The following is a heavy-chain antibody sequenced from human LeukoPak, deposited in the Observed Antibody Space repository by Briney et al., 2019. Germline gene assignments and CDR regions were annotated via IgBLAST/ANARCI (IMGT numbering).Heavy chain of an antibody. D-gene: IGHD5-18*01. J-gene: IGHJ4*02. V-gene: IGHV5-10-1*01. CDR3: ARRRFSGDTAMLDY. CDR2: IDPSDSYT. CDR1: GYSFSSYW. Sequence: GESLKISCKGSGYSFSSYWLGWVRQMPGKGLECMGTIDPSDSYTNYSPSFQGHVTISADTSISTAFLQWSSLKASDTAMYYCARRRFSGDTAMLDYWGQGTLVSVSS.